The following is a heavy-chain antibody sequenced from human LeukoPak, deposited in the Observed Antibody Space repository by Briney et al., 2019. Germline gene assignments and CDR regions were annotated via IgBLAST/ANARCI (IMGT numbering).Heavy chain of an antibody. D-gene: IGHD5-12*01. CDR1: GYTFTSYG. CDR2: ISAYNGNT. CDR3: ARGGNSGYDFGTYYFDY. Sequence: ASVKVSCKASGYTFTSYGISWVRQAPGQGLEWVGWISAYNGNTNYAQKLQGRVTMTTDTSTSTAYMELRSLRSDDTAVYYCARGGNSGYDFGTYYFDYWGQGTLVTVSS. V-gene: IGHV1-18*01. J-gene: IGHJ4*02.